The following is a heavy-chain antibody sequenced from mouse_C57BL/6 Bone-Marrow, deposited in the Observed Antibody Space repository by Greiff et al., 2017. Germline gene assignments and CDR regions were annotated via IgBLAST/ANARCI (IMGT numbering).Heavy chain of an antibody. CDR3: ARDGYFDY. Sequence: EVHLVESGGGLVKPGGSLKLSCAASGFTFSSYAMSWVRQTPEKRLEWVATISDGGSYTYYPDNVKGRFTISRDTAKNNLYLQMSHLKSEDTAMYYCARDGYFDYWGQGTTLTVSS. CDR2: ISDGGSYT. J-gene: IGHJ2*01. V-gene: IGHV5-4*01. CDR1: GFTFSSYA.